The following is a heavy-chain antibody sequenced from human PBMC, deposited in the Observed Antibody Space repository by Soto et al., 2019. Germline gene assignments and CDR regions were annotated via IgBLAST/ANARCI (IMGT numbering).Heavy chain of an antibody. D-gene: IGHD6-19*01. CDR1: GESFSGHI. CDR3: ARGLITGSHYSGGWYYFDS. Sequence: SETLSLTCAVYGESFSGHIWTWIRQTPGKGLQWIGQINHSGSASYNPSLKSRVTISVHTSNSQFSLELSSVTAADTVVYYCARGLITGSHYSGGWYYFDSWGQGTQVT. J-gene: IGHJ4*02. V-gene: IGHV4-34*01. CDR2: INHSGSA.